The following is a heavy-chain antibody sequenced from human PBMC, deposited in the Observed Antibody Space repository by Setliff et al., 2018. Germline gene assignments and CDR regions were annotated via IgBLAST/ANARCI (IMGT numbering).Heavy chain of an antibody. CDR1: GGKYA. CDR2: ISTYNGKT. D-gene: IGHD3-22*01. J-gene: IGHJ5*02. Sequence: ASVKVSCKGSGGKYAVGWVRQAPGQGLEWMGWISTYNGKTNYAQKFQGRVTMTTDTSTSTAYMELRSLRSDDTAVYYCARDLDYQYYYDSSGRGPNWFDPWGQGTLVTVSS. V-gene: IGHV1-18*01. CDR3: ARDLDYQYYYDSSGRGPNWFDP.